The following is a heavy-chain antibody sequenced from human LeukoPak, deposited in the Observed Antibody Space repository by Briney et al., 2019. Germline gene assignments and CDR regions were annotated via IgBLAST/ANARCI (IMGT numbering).Heavy chain of an antibody. CDR2: MNPNRGNT. J-gene: IGHJ6*03. D-gene: IGHD2-2*01. CDR3: ARVLVVPAATYYYYYYMDV. V-gene: IGHV1-8*01. CDR1: GDTFTSYD. Sequence: ASVKVSCKVAGDTFTSYDINWVRQATGQGLEWMGWMNPNRGNTGYTQKFQGRVTMTRNTSISTAYMELSSLRSEDTAVYYCARVLVVPAATYYYYYYMDVWGKGTTVTVSS.